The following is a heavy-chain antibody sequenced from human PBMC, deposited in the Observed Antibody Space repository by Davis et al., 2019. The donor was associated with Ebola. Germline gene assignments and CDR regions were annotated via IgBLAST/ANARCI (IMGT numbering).Heavy chain of an antibody. CDR2: FDPEDAEA. CDR3: SIGSTTGGFDY. D-gene: IGHD1-14*01. Sequence: ASVKVSCKVSGYTLAELSVHWVRQAPGRGLEWMGAFDPEDAEAIYTRKFQGRITMTEDTSTGTAYMELSSLRSEDTAVYYCSIGSTTGGFDYWGQGTLVTVSS. J-gene: IGHJ4*02. CDR1: GYTLAELS. V-gene: IGHV1-24*01.